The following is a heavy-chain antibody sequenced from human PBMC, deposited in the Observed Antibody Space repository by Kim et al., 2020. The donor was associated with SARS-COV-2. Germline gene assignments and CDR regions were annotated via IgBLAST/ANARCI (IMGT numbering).Heavy chain of an antibody. Sequence: GGSLRLSCAASGFTFSNAWMSWVRQAPGKGLEWVGRIKSKTGGGTTDYAAPVKGRFTISRDDSKNTLYLQMNSLKTEDTAVYYCTTDLIREIKWQLVLFPSEAPAFDYWGQGTLVTVSS. CDR2: IKSKTGGGTT. J-gene: IGHJ4*02. V-gene: IGHV3-15*01. CDR3: TTDLIREIKWQLVLFPSEAPAFDY. CDR1: GFTFSNAW. D-gene: IGHD6-13*01.